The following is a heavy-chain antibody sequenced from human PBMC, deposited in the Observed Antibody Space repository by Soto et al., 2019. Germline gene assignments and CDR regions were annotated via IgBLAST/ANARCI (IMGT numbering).Heavy chain of an antibody. D-gene: IGHD3-10*02. CDR2: ISGSGGST. CDR3: AKDNDRGVINYFDY. V-gene: IGHV3-23*01. J-gene: IGHJ4*02. CDR1: GFTFSSYA. Sequence: AGSLRLSCAASGFTFSSYAMSWVRQAPGKGLEWVSAISGSGGSTYYADSVKGRFTISRDNSKNTLYLQMNSLRAEDTAVYYCAKDNDRGVINYFDYWGQGTLVTVS.